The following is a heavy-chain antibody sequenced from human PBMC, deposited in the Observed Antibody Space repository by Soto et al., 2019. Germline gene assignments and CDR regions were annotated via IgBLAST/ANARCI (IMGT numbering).Heavy chain of an antibody. D-gene: IGHD1-26*01. J-gene: IGHJ3*01. CDR3: VRDDKWAFDL. CDR2: ISVGSGSI. V-gene: IGHV3-48*02. Sequence: EAHLVESGGGLVQPGRSRRLSCAASGFTFSSYAFNWVRQAPGKGLEWISYISVGSGSIFYADSVKGRFTISRDDAQNSLFLEMNTLRDGDTAIYFCVRDDKWAFDLWGQGTTVIVSS. CDR1: GFTFSSYA.